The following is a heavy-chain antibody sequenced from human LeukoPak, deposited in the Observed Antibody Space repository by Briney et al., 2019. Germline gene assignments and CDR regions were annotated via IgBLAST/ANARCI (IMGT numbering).Heavy chain of an antibody. Sequence: GGSLRLSCAGSGFTFSTHGMHCVRQAPGKGLEWVAFLRYDGINKYYADSVKGRFTISRDSFKNTLYLQMNSLRPEDTAVYYCAKEGDYYVSGSYRDGFDIWGQGTRATVSS. D-gene: IGHD3-10*01. CDR1: GFTFSTHG. V-gene: IGHV3-30*02. CDR3: AKEGDYYVSGSYRDGFDI. CDR2: LRYDGINK. J-gene: IGHJ3*02.